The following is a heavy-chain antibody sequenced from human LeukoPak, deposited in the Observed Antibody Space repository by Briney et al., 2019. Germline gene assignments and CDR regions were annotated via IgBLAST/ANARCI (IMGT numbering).Heavy chain of an antibody. Sequence: GGSLRLSCAASRFSFSNFAMTWVRQAPGKGLEWVSSINGGHYPTYNTDSVKGRFTISRDNSKNTLYLQMNSLRADDTAVYYCTRDPNGDYVGAFDSWGQGTLVTVSS. CDR2: INGGHYPT. V-gene: IGHV3-23*01. CDR3: TRDPNGDYVGAFDS. D-gene: IGHD4-17*01. J-gene: IGHJ5*01. CDR1: RFSFSNFA.